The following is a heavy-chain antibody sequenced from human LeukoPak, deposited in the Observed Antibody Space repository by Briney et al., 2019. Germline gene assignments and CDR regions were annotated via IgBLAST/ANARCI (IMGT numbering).Heavy chain of an antibody. J-gene: IGHJ4*02. CDR1: GYIFSNYY. CDR2: MNPNTGGT. V-gene: IGHV1-2*02. D-gene: IGHD6-13*01. Sequence: GASVRVSCKSSGYIFSNYYMHWVRQAPGHGLEWMGWMNPNTGGTDFAQRFQGRVTMTRDTSITTAYMQLSRLRSDDTAVYYCARAAAGKGSQFDYWGQGTLVTVSS. CDR3: ARAAAGKGSQFDY.